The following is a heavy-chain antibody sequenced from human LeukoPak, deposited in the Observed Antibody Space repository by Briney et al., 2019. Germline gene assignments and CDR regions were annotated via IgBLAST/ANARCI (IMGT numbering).Heavy chain of an antibody. CDR3: ARARTAAYSSGWYYFDY. CDR1: GGSISSYY. J-gene: IGHJ4*02. Sequence: SETLSLTCTVSGGSISSYYWSWIRQPPGKGLEWIGYIYYSGSTNYNPSLKGRVTISVDTSKNQFSLKLSSVTAADTAVYYCARARTAAYSSGWYYFDYWGQGTLVTVSS. D-gene: IGHD6-19*01. V-gene: IGHV4-59*01. CDR2: IYYSGST.